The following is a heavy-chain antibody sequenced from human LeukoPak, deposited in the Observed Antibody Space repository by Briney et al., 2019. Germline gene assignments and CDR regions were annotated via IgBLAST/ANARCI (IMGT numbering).Heavy chain of an antibody. V-gene: IGHV3-23*01. CDR3: AKPHVLRYFDWLSPFDY. CDR2: ISGCGGST. Sequence: GGSLRLSCAVSGFTFSSYGLSWVRRAPGKGLEWVSAISGCGGSTYYAESVKGRFTISRDNSKNTLYLQMNSLRAEDTAVYYCAKPHVLRYFDWLSPFDYWGQGTLVTVSS. J-gene: IGHJ4*02. CDR1: GFTFSSYG. D-gene: IGHD3-9*01.